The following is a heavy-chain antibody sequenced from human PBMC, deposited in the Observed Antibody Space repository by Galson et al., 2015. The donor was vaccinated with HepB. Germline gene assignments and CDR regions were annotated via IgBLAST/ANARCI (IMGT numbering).Heavy chain of an antibody. CDR2: ISGSGGDS. CDR3: AKSSLSGAFDS. CDR1: GFTFSSYA. V-gene: IGHV3-23*01. D-gene: IGHD4/OR15-4a*01. Sequence: SLRLSCAASGFTFSSYAMNWVRQAPGKGLEWVSAISGSGGDSFYADFVKGRFTISRDNSKNTLYLQMNSLRAEDTAIYYCAKSSLSGAFDSWGQGTLVTVSS. J-gene: IGHJ4*02.